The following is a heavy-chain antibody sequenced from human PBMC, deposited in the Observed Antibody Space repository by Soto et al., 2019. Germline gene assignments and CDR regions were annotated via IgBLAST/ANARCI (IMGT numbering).Heavy chain of an antibody. CDR3: ARDLEEYSSSWRTYYYYYYGMDV. CDR2: IYTSGST. CDR1: GGSISSYY. Sequence: PSETLSLTCTVSGGSISSYYWGWIRQPAGKGLEWIGRIYTSGSTNYNPSLKSRVTMSVDTSKNQFSLKLSSVTAADTAVYYCARDLEEYSSSWRTYYYYYYGMDVWGQGTTVTVSS. D-gene: IGHD6-13*01. J-gene: IGHJ6*02. V-gene: IGHV4-4*07.